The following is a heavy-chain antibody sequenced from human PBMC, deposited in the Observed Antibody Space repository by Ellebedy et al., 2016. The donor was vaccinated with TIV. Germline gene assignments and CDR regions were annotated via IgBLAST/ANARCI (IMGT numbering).Heavy chain of an antibody. CDR3: VRHPRYSSGGHWFDP. D-gene: IGHD6-19*01. V-gene: IGHV5-51*01. CDR2: IYPGDSDI. J-gene: IGHJ5*02. CDR1: GYSFTDYW. Sequence: GESLKISCEGSGYSFTDYWIGWVRQTPGKGLEYMGSIYPGDSDIRYSPSFQVQVTVSADKSMTTAYLRWSRLKVSDTAIYYCVRHPRYSSGGHWFDPWGQGALVIVSS.